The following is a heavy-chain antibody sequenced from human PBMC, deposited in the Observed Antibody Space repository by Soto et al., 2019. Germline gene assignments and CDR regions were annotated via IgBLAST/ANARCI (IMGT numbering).Heavy chain of an antibody. Sequence: QVQLVQSGAEVRKPGASVKVSCKASGYTFNTYGISWVRQAPGQGLEWMAWISTSNGDTHYAQKVQDRVSMTTDRFTSTAYMALRSLRSDDTAIYYCARDSAAHGPVFDYWGQGTLVTVST. J-gene: IGHJ4*02. CDR3: ARDSAAHGPVFDY. D-gene: IGHD6-13*01. V-gene: IGHV1-18*04. CDR1: GYTFNTYG. CDR2: ISTSNGDT.